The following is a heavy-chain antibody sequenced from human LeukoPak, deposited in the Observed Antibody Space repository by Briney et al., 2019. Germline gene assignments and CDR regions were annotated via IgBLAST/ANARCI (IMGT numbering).Heavy chain of an antibody. J-gene: IGHJ6*02. V-gene: IGHV1-69*04. CDR1: GGTFSSYA. CDR2: IIPILGIA. Sequence: SVKVSCKASGGTFSSYAISWVRQAPGQGLEWMGRIIPILGIANYAQKFQGRVTITADKSTSTAYTELSSLRSEDTAVYYCARNTIQLWYPYYYYGMDVWGQGTTVTVSS. D-gene: IGHD5-18*01. CDR3: ARNTIQLWYPYYYYGMDV.